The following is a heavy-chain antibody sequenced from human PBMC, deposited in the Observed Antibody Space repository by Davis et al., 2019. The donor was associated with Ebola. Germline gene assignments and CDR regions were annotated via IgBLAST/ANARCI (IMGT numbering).Heavy chain of an antibody. CDR2: ISTYNGNT. V-gene: IGHV1-18*01. CDR3: ARDGRGITGPSEY. Sequence: AASVKVSCKASGYSFTDDGISWVRQAPGQGLEWMGWISTYNGNTNYAQKVQGRITMTTDTSTSTAYMELRSLRSDDTARYYCARDGRGITGPSEYWGQGTLVTVSS. D-gene: IGHD1-1*01. J-gene: IGHJ4*02. CDR1: GYSFTDDG.